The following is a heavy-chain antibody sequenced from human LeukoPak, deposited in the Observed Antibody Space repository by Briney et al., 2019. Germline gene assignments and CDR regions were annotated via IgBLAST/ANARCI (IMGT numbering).Heavy chain of an antibody. CDR3: ARGGFALNVPVVGLNWFDP. D-gene: IGHD2-2*01. CDR1: SFTLVFHM. J-gene: IGHJ5*02. V-gene: IGHV3-21*01. Sequence: GGSRRLSSAATSFTLVFHMLLEVRQAPGQGLEWVSSISSDSRYIYYADSVKVRFTISRDNAKNTLYLQMNSLRAEDTAVYYCARGGFALNVPVVGLNWFDPWGQGTLVTVSS. CDR2: ISSDSRYI.